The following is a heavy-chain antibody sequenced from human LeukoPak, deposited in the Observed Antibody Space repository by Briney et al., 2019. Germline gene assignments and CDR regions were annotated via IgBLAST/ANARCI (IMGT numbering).Heavy chain of an antibody. V-gene: IGHV3-7*01. J-gene: IGHJ4*02. Sequence: GGSLRLSCVASGFTFSNYLMNWVRQAPGKGLEWVANIKQDGSEKYYVDSVKGRFTISRDNAKNSLYLQMNSLRAEDTAVYYCARDGYCGGDCRDYWGQGTLVTVSS. CDR1: GFTFSNYL. CDR3: ARDGYCGGDCRDY. CDR2: IKQDGSEK. D-gene: IGHD2-21*02.